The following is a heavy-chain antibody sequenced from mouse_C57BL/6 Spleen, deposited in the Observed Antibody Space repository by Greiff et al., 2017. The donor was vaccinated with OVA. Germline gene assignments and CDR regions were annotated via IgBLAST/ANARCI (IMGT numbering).Heavy chain of an antibody. CDR2: INPNNGGT. CDR1: GYTFTDYN. V-gene: IGHV1-18*01. CDR3: ARRGEIYDYDRAWFAY. J-gene: IGHJ3*01. Sequence: EVQLQQSGPELVKPGASVKIPCKASGYTFTDYNMDWVKQSHGKSLEWIGDINPNNGGTNYNQKFKGKATLTVDKSSSTAYMELRSLTSEDTAVYYCARRGEIYDYDRAWFAYWGQGTLVTVSA. D-gene: IGHD2-4*01.